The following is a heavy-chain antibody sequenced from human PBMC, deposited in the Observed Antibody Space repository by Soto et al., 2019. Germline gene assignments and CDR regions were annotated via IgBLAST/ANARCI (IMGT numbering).Heavy chain of an antibody. CDR1: GYSFTDYK. V-gene: IGHV1-2*04. D-gene: IGHD4-17*01. CDR3: ATWVDYGDFEGVDL. Sequence: QGQLLQSGAEVKKPGASVKVSCKTSGYSFTDYKLHWVRQAPGQGLEWMGWVDPNGGGSNSAQKFQGSVTMTWDTSITTTYCELTRLTTDDTATYFCATWVDYGDFEGVDLWGQGTLVTVSS. J-gene: IGHJ4*02. CDR2: VDPNGGGS.